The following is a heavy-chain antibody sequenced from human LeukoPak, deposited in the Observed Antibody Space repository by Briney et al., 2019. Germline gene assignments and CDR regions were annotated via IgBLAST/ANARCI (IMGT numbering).Heavy chain of an antibody. CDR1: GFTFSSYS. Sequence: PGGSLRLSYAASGFTFSSYSMNWVRQAPGKGLEWVSSISSSSSYIYYADSVKGRFTISRDNAKNSLYLQMNSLRAEDTAVYYCARVRDGYSYYFDYWGQGTLVTVSS. D-gene: IGHD5-24*01. CDR3: ARVRDGYSYYFDY. CDR2: ISSSSSYI. V-gene: IGHV3-21*01. J-gene: IGHJ4*02.